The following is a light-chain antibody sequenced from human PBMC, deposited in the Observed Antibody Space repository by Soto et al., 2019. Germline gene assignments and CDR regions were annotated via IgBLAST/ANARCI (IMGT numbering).Light chain of an antibody. CDR1: QAIRVD. V-gene: IGKV1-6*01. J-gene: IGKJ2*01. CDR3: LQDYNFPYT. Sequence: GARVIITCRESQAIRVDVGWLQQRPGHAPNLLIYAASTLQTGVPSTFPGSGSGTDFTLTINDLQPEDVATYCCLQDYNFPYTFGQGTKLEI. CDR2: AAS.